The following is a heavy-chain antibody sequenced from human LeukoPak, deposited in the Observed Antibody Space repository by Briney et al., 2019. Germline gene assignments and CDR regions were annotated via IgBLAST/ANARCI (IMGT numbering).Heavy chain of an antibody. CDR2: IRYDGTNK. D-gene: IGHD7-27*01. V-gene: IGHV3-30*02. CDR1: GFTFSSYG. J-gene: IGHJ4*02. Sequence: GGSLRLSCAASGFTFSSYGMHWVRQAPGKGLEWVAFIRYDGTNKYYADSVKGRFTISRDNSKNTLYLQMNSLRAEDTAVYYCARDWLTGDPGSLDYWGQGTLVTVSS. CDR3: ARDWLTGDPGSLDY.